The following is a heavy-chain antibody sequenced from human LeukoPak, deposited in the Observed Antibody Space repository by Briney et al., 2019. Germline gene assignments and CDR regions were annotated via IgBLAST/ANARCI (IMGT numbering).Heavy chain of an antibody. CDR3: ARDQDYSNLYYYYGMDV. D-gene: IGHD4-11*01. V-gene: IGHV1-18*01. J-gene: IGHJ6*02. CDR1: GYTFTSYG. CDR2: ISAYNGNT. Sequence: GASVKVSCKASGYTFTSYGISWVRQAPGQGLEWMGWISAYNGNTNYAQKLQGRVTMTTDTSTSTAYMELRSLRSDDTAVYYCARDQDYSNLYYYYGMDVWGQGTTVTVSS.